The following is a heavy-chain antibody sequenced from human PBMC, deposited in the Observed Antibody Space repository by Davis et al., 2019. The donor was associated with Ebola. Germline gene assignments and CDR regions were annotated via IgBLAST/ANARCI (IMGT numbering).Heavy chain of an antibody. J-gene: IGHJ6*02. CDR2: INAGNGHT. CDR1: GYTFTSYA. D-gene: IGHD3-22*01. Sequence: AASVQVSCKASGYTFTSYAMHWVRQAPGQRLAWMGWINAGNGHTKYSQKLQGRVTISWDTSASSAYMELSSLRAEDTAVYYCARWSSESYYYYYGMDVWGQGTTVTVSS. V-gene: IGHV1-3*01. CDR3: ARWSSESYYYYYGMDV.